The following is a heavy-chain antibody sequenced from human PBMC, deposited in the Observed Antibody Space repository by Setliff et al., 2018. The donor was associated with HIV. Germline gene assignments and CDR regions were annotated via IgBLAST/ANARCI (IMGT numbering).Heavy chain of an antibody. J-gene: IGHJ4*02. CDR2: ISGSGSRTI. CDR1: GFRFSDYT. D-gene: IGHD1-26*01. CDR3: ARDPEPTGFSGSFGY. V-gene: IGHV3-23*01. Sequence: PGVSLRLSCAPSGFRFSDYTMTWVRQAPGKGLECVSGISGSGSRTIYYADSVKGRFTISRDNAKNSLFLQMSRLRVEDTARYYCARDPEPTGFSGSFGYWGQGTLVPSPQ.